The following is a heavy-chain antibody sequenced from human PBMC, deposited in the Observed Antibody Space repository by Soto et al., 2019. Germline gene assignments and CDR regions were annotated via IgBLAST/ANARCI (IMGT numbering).Heavy chain of an antibody. D-gene: IGHD3-16*01. Sequence: GGSLRLSCAASGFTFSSYEMNWVRQSPGKGLEWVSYISSSGSTIYYADSVKGRFTISRDNAKNSLYLQMNSLRAEDTAVYYCARDSLGETAVVYWGQGTLVTVSS. CDR3: ARDSLGETAVVY. CDR2: ISSSGSTI. V-gene: IGHV3-48*03. J-gene: IGHJ4*02. CDR1: GFTFSSYE.